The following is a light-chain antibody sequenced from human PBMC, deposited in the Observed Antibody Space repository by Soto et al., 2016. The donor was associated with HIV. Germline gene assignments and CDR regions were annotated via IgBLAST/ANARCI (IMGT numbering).Light chain of an antibody. CDR1: QSISTY. Sequence: DIQMTQSPSSLSLSIGDRVSITCRASQSISTYLNWYQQKPGRAPKPLIYDASSLQSGVPSRFSGRGSGTDFTLTISSLQHEDLATYYCQQSSRTPRTFGQGTKVEI. CDR2: DAS. V-gene: IGKV1-39*01. J-gene: IGKJ1*01. CDR3: QQSSRTPRT.